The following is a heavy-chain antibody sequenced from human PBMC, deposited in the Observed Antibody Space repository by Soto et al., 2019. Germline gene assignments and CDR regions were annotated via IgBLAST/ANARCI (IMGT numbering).Heavy chain of an antibody. V-gene: IGHV4-31*03. J-gene: IGHJ6*02. CDR2: IYYSGST. CDR1: GGSISSGGYY. CDR3: ARGGDIVLVPAAPPVSFSMDV. Sequence: QVQLQESGPGLVKPSQTLSLTCTVSGGSISSGGYYWSWIRQHPGKGLEWIGYIYYSGSTYYNPSLKRRVTISVDTSKNQFSLKLSSVTAADTAVYYCARGGDIVLVPAAPPVSFSMDVWGQGTTVTVSS. D-gene: IGHD2-2*01.